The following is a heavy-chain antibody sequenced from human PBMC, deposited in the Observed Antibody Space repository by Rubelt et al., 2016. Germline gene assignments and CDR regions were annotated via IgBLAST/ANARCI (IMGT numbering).Heavy chain of an antibody. J-gene: IGHJ4*02. Sequence: YADSVKGRFTISRDSSKNTLYLQMNSLRADGTAVYFCAVQATRFDYWGQGTLVTVSS. CDR3: AVQATRFDY. V-gene: IGHV3-23*01. D-gene: IGHD6-6*01.